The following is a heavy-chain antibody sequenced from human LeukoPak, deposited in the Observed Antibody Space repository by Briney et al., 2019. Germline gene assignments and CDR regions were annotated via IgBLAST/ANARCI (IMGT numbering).Heavy chain of an antibody. Sequence: PSETLSLICTVSGGSISSYYWSWIRQPPGKGLEWIGYTYYSGSTNYNPSLKSRVTISVDTSKNQFSLKLSSVTAADTAVYYCARRDSSGWDEFDYWGQGTLVTVSS. CDR3: ARRDSSGWDEFDY. CDR2: TYYSGST. CDR1: GGSISSYY. V-gene: IGHV4-59*08. D-gene: IGHD6-19*01. J-gene: IGHJ4*02.